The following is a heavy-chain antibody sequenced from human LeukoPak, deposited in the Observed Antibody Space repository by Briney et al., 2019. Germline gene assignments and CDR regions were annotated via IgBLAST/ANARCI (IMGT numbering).Heavy chain of an antibody. Sequence: GGSLRLSCAASGFTVSTTYMACVRQAPEKGLEWVSFMYGTSNIYYADSVKGRFTISRDDSNNTLYLQMNSLEAADTAVYYCARGVLGLKPLDYWGQGTLVTVSS. CDR2: MYGTSNI. V-gene: IGHV3-53*01. CDR3: ARGVLGLKPLDY. D-gene: IGHD1-26*01. CDR1: GFTVSTTY. J-gene: IGHJ4*02.